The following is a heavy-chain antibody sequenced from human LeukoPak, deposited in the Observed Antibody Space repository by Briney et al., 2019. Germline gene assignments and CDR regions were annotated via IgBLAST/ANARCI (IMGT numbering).Heavy chain of an antibody. CDR1: GGSFSGYY. V-gene: IGHV4-34*01. D-gene: IGHD1-26*01. CDR2: INHSGST. CDR3: ARVGATRYGY. J-gene: IGHJ4*02. Sequence: NPSETLSLTCAVYGGSFSGYYWSWIRQPPGKGLEWIGEINHSGSTNYNPSLKSRVTISVDTSKNQFSLKLSSVTAADTAVYYCARVGATRYGYWGQGTLVTVPS.